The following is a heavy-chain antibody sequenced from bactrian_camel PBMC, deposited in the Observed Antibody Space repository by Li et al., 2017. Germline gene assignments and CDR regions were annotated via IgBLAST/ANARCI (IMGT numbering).Heavy chain of an antibody. V-gene: IGHV3S42*01. CDR1: GFTSSSSY. Sequence: VQLVESGGASVQVGGSLKLSCAASGFTSSSSYMSWVRQAPGKGLEWVSSIYAGGGGATYADSVKGRFTISRDNAKNTLLLQLNSLKTEGTAMYYCAYDLLGAYSYSLGYWGQGTQVTVS. CDR3: AYDLLGAYSYSLGY. J-gene: IGHJ4*01. D-gene: IGHD2*01. CDR2: IYAGGGGA.